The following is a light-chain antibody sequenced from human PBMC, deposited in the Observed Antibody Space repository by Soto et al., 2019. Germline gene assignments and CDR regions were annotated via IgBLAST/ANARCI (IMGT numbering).Light chain of an antibody. CDR3: QQYGNSPVYT. J-gene: IGKJ2*01. V-gene: IGKV3-20*01. CDR1: QSVSSSY. CDR2: GAS. Sequence: EIVLTQSPGTLSLSPGERATLSCRASQSVSSSYLAWYQQKPGQAPRLLIYGASNRATGIPDRFSGSGSGTDFTLTISRLEPEDFAVYYCQQYGNSPVYTFGQGTKLEIK.